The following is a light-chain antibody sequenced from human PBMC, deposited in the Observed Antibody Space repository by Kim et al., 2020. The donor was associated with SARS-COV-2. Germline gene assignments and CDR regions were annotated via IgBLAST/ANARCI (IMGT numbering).Light chain of an antibody. CDR2: LNSDGSH. J-gene: IGLJ2*01. Sequence: ASRKLTCTGTRGNSSYAIAWQQRQPEKGARYLMKLNSDGSHKKGDGSPDGFSGSSSGAERYLTISSLQSEDEADYYCQTWDTDVVFGGGTQLTVL. CDR1: RGNSSYA. V-gene: IGLV4-69*01. CDR3: QTWDTDVV.